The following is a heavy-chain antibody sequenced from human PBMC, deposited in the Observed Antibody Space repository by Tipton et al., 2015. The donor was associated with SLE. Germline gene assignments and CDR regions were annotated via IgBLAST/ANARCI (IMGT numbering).Heavy chain of an antibody. CDR2: IYHSGST. CDR3: ARATIEVAGRDFQH. V-gene: IGHV4-4*02. Sequence: TLSLTCTVSGGSISSSNWWSWVRQPPGKGLEWIGEIYHSGSTNYNPSLKSRVTISVDKSKNQFSLKLSSVTAADTAVYYCARATIEVAGRDFQHWGQGILVTVSS. CDR1: GGSISSSNW. J-gene: IGHJ1*01. D-gene: IGHD6-19*01.